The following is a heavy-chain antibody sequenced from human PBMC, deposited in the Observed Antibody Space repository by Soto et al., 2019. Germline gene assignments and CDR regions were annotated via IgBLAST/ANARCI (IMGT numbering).Heavy chain of an antibody. J-gene: IGHJ6*02. CDR2: IYYSGST. Sequence: QAQLQESGPGLVKPSETLSLTCTVSGGSVSSGSYYWSWIRQPPGKGLEWIGYIYYSGSTNYNPSVRRRGSRAVDTSERGGCLKLGSVAAGGTAVYDWARGVGGWYEGRYDCGMEVWGQGTAVTVSS. V-gene: IGHV4-61*01. CDR1: GGSVSSGSYY. D-gene: IGHD6-19*01. CDR3: ARGVGGWYEGRYDCGMEV.